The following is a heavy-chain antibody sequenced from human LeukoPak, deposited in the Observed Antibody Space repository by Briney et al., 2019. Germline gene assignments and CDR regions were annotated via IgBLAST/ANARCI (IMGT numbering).Heavy chain of an antibody. CDR3: ARGWGVGYCSSTSCYIVWDY. Sequence: SETLSLTCTVSGDSISSGDYYWSWIRQPPGKGLEWIGYIYYSGSTYYNPSLKSRVTISVDTSKNQFSLKLSSVTAADTAVYYCARGWGVGYCSSTSCYIVWDYWGQGTLVTVSS. CDR1: GDSISSGDYY. V-gene: IGHV4-30-4*08. CDR2: IYYSGST. J-gene: IGHJ4*02. D-gene: IGHD2-2*02.